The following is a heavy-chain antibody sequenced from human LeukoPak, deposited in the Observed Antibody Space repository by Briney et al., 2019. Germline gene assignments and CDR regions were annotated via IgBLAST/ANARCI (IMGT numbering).Heavy chain of an antibody. Sequence: PGGSLRLSCAASGFIFRGYWMSWVRQAPGKGLEWVANIKQDGSEKYYVDSVKGRFTISRDNSNNALYLQMNSLRAEDTAVYYCGREQRGTLTGYYVDYWGQGALVTVSS. V-gene: IGHV3-7*01. CDR3: GREQRGTLTGYYVDY. CDR2: IKQDGSEK. CDR1: GFIFRGYW. D-gene: IGHD3-9*01. J-gene: IGHJ4*02.